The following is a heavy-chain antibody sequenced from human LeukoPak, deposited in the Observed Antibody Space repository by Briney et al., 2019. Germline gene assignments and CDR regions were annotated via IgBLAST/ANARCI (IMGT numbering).Heavy chain of an antibody. Sequence: SQTLSFTCTGYSDLIIGAPYFWSWVRQHPGKRLEWIAYSYYSGNTYYNPSLKSRIGLSVDTSKNQFSLNLTSVTAADTAVYFCARVVGSTSWFDSWGQGTRVTVSS. V-gene: IGHV4-31*03. J-gene: IGHJ5*01. CDR1: SDLIIGAPYF. D-gene: IGHD2-2*01. CDR2: SYYSGNT. CDR3: ARVVGSTSWFDS.